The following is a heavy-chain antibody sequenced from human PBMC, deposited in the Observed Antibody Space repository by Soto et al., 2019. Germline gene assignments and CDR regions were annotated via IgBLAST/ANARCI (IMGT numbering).Heavy chain of an antibody. CDR3: ARGPGITMIVVADDAFDI. J-gene: IGHJ3*02. CDR1: GGSFSGYY. Sequence: PSETLSLTCAVHGGSFSGYYWSWIRQPPGKGLEWIGEINHSGSTNYNPSLKSRVTISVDTSKNQFSLKLSSVTAADTAVYYCARGPGITMIVVADDAFDIWGQGTMVTVSS. V-gene: IGHV4-34*01. CDR2: INHSGST. D-gene: IGHD3-22*01.